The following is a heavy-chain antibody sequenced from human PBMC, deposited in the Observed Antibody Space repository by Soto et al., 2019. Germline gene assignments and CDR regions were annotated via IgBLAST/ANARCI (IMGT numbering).Heavy chain of an antibody. V-gene: IGHV3-30*18. Sequence: PGGSLRLSCAASGFTFSSYGMHWVRQAPGKGLEWVSVISYDGSNKYYADSVKGRFTISRDNSKNTLYLQMNSLRAEDTAVYYCAKAEDYYDSSGYVGYYYYGMDVWGQGTTVTVSS. CDR3: AKAEDYYDSSGYVGYYYYGMDV. CDR2: ISYDGSNK. CDR1: GFTFSSYG. J-gene: IGHJ6*02. D-gene: IGHD3-22*01.